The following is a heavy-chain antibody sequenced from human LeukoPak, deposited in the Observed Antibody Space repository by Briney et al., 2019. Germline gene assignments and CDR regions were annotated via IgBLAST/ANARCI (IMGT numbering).Heavy chain of an antibody. CDR1: GYTFTSYG. CDR3: ASDRQQLDPIFDY. D-gene: IGHD6-13*01. CDR2: IIPIFGTA. J-gene: IGHJ4*02. Sequence: GASVKVSCKASGYTFTSYGISWVRQAPGQGLEWMGWIIPIFGTANYAQKFQGRVTITTDESTSTAYMELSSLRSEDTAVYYCASDRQQLDPIFDYWGQGTLVTVSS. V-gene: IGHV1-69*05.